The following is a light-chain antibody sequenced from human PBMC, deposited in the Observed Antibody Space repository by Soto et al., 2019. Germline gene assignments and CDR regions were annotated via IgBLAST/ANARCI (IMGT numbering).Light chain of an antibody. J-gene: IGKJ5*01. V-gene: IGKV3-11*01. CDR1: QSVSSY. CDR2: DAS. Sequence: EIVLTHSPATLSLSPGERATLSCRAGQSVSSYLAWYQQKPGQAPRLLIYDASNRATGIPARFSGSGSGTDFTLTISSLEPEDFAVYYCQQRSNWPPNFGQGTRLEI. CDR3: QQRSNWPPN.